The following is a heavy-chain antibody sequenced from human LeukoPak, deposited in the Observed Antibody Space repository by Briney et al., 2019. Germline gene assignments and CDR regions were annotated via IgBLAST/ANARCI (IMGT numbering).Heavy chain of an antibody. V-gene: IGHV4-34*01. CDR1: GGSFSGYY. J-gene: IGHJ4*02. D-gene: IGHD5-18*01. CDR3: ARGCRYSYGPQVY. Sequence: SETLSLSCDVYGGSFSGYYWSWIRQPPGKGLEWIGEINHSGSTNYNPSLKSRVTISVDTSKNQFSLKLSSVPAADTAVYSCARGCRYSYGPQVYWGQGTLVTVSS. CDR2: INHSGST.